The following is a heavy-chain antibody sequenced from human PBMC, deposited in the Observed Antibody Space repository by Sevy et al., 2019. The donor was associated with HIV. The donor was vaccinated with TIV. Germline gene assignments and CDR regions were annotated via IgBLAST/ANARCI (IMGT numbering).Heavy chain of an antibody. J-gene: IGHJ3*02. D-gene: IGHD2-15*01. CDR2: ISSSGSDI. V-gene: IGHV3-48*03. CDR1: GFTFSSYE. CDR3: VREIPYSGPAFAI. Sequence: GGSLRLSCAVSGFTFSSYEMNWVRQAPGKGLEWVSYISSSGSDIYYVDSVKGRFTISRDSAKNSLYLQMNSLRAEDTALYYCVREIPYSGPAFAIWGQGTMVTVSS.